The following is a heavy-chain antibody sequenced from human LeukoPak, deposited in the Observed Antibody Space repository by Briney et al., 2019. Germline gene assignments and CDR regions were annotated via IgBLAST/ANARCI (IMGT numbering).Heavy chain of an antibody. CDR2: IYYSGGT. CDR3: ARESGYGDYMLGTSDAFDI. V-gene: IGHV4-31*03. J-gene: IGHJ3*02. Sequence: SETLSLTCTVSGGSISSGGYYWSWICQHPGKGLEWIGYIYYSGGTYYNPSLKSRVTISVDTSKNQFSLKLSSVTAADTAVYYCARESGYGDYMLGTSDAFDIWGQGTMVTVSS. D-gene: IGHD4-17*01. CDR1: GGSISSGGYY.